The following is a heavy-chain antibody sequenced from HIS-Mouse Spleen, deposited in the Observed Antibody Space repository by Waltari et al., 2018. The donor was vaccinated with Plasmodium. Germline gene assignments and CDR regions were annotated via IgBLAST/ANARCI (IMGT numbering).Heavy chain of an antibody. CDR2: INPNSGGT. CDR1: GYTLTGYY. J-gene: IGHJ3*02. D-gene: IGHD3-16*01. CDR3: ARWGVDAFDI. V-gene: IGHV1-2*02. Sequence: QVQLVQSGAEVKKPGASVKVSCKASGYTLTGYYMHWVRQAPGPGLEWMGGINPNSGGTNDAQKFQGRVTMTRDTSISTAYMELSRLRSDDTAVYYCARWGVDAFDIWGQGTMVTVSS.